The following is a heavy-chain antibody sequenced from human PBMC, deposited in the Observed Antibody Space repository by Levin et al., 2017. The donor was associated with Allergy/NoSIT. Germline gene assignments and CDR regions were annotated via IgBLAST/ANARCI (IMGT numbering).Heavy chain of an antibody. CDR1: GGSFSGYY. CDR3: ARGKYYGSGSYYNVLAFDP. CDR2: INHSGST. Sequence: SETLSLTCAVYGGSFSGYYWSWVRQPPGKGLEWIGEINHSGSTNYNPSLKSRVTISVDTSKNQFSLKLSSVTAADTAVYYCARGKYYGSGSYYNVLAFDPWGQGTLVTVSS. V-gene: IGHV4-34*01. D-gene: IGHD3-10*01. J-gene: IGHJ5*02.